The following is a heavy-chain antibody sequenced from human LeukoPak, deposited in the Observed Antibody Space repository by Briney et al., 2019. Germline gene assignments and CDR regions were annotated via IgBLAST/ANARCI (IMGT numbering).Heavy chain of an antibody. CDR3: ARDTDNSDFWSGPPKFDP. V-gene: IGHV4-61*09. CDR2: VYISGYT. J-gene: IGHJ5*02. CDR1: GGSISSGSYY. D-gene: IGHD3-3*01. Sequence: SETLSLTCTVSGGSISSGSYYWTWIRQPAGKGLEWIGHVYISGYTNYSPSLKSRVTISIDTSKNQFSLRLSSVTAADTAVYYCARDTDNSDFWSGPPKFDPWGQGTLVTVSS.